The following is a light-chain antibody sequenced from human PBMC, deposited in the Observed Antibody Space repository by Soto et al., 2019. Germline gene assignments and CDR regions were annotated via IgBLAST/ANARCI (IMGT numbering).Light chain of an antibody. V-gene: IGKV3-20*01. CDR3: QQYGSSPRIT. CDR1: QSVTSSY. CDR2: GAF. Sequence: EIVLTQSPGTLSLSPGERVTLSCRASQSVTSSYLAWYQQKPGQAPRLLIYGAFIRATGIPDRFSGSGSGTDFTLTISRLEPEDFAVYYCQQYGSSPRITFGPGTKVDIK. J-gene: IGKJ3*01.